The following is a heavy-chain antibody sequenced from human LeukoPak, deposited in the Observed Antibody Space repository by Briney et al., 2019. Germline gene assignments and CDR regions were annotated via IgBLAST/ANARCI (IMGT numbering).Heavy chain of an antibody. CDR3: ARAGGSTVSHSDY. J-gene: IGHJ4*02. CDR1: GFPFNAYW. CDR2: ISSSTSYI. Sequence: GGSLRLSCAASGFPFNAYWMSWIRQAPGKGLEWVSSISSSTSYIYYADSVKGRFTISKDNAKNSLYLQMNSLRAEDTAVYYCARAGGSTVSHSDYWGQGTLVTVSS. D-gene: IGHD4-17*01. V-gene: IGHV3-21*01.